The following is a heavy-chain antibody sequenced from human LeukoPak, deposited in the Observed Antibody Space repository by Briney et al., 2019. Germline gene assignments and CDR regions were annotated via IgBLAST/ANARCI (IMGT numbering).Heavy chain of an antibody. Sequence: GGSLRLSCAASGFTFSSYAMNWVRQAPGKGLEWVALISYDGSNKNYADSVKGRFTISRDNSKNTLYLQMNSLRAEDTAVYYCARGAYYYEDWGQGTLVTASS. D-gene: IGHD3-22*01. CDR1: GFTFSSYA. CDR3: ARGAYYYED. V-gene: IGHV3-30-3*01. CDR2: ISYDGSNK. J-gene: IGHJ4*02.